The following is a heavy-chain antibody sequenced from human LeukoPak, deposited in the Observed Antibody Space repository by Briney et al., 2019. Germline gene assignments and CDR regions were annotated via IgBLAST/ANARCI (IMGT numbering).Heavy chain of an antibody. CDR1: GFTFSSYA. CDR2: ISGSGGST. V-gene: IGHV3-23*01. Sequence: QSGGSLRLSCAASGFTFSSYAMSWVRQAPGKGLEWVSAISGSGGSTYYADSVKGRFTISRDNSKNTLYLQMNSLRAEDTAVYYCARNDYGDYVAFGYWGQGTLVTVSS. J-gene: IGHJ4*02. CDR3: ARNDYGDYVAFGY. D-gene: IGHD4-17*01.